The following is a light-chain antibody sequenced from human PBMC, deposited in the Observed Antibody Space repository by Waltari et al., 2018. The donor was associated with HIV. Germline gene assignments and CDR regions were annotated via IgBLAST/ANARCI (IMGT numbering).Light chain of an antibody. Sequence: EVVMTQSPATLSVSPGDRATLPCRASHSVSSNLAWYQQKPGQAPRLLIFGASTRATGIPARFSGSGSETEFTLTISFLQSEDFAVYYCQQYNSWPPAWTFGQGTNVEIK. J-gene: IGKJ1*01. CDR3: QQYNSWPPAWT. CDR1: HSVSSN. CDR2: GAS. V-gene: IGKV3-15*01.